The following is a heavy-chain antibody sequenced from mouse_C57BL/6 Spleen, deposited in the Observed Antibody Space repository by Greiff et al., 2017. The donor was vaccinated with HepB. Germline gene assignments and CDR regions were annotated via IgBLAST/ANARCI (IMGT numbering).Heavy chain of an antibody. CDR2: IYPGDGDT. V-gene: IGHV1-82*01. CDR1: GYAFSSSW. D-gene: IGHD2-4*01. CDR3: AREGGTDYYFDD. J-gene: IGHJ2*01. Sequence: QVQLQQSGPELVKPGASVKISCKASGYAFSSSWMNWVKQRPGKGLEWIGRIYPGDGDTNYNGKFKGKATLTADKSSSTAYMQLSSLTSEDSAVYFCAREGGTDYYFDDWGQGTTLTVSS.